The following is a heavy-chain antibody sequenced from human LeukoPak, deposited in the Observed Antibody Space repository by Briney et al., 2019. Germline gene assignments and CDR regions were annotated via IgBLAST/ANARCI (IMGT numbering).Heavy chain of an antibody. CDR3: AVGERYFDWLLDY. CDR1: GYTFTSYG. V-gene: IGHV1-69*05. J-gene: IGHJ4*02. Sequence: ASVKVSCKASGYTFTSYGISWVRQAPGQGLEWTGGIIPIFGTANYAQKFQGRVTITTDESTSTAYMELSSLRSEDTAVYYCAVGERYFDWLLDYWGQGTLVTVSS. CDR2: IIPIFGTA. D-gene: IGHD3-9*01.